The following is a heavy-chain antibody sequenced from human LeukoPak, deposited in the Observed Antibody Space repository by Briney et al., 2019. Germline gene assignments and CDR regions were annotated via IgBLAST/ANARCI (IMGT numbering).Heavy chain of an antibody. V-gene: IGHV3-7*01. Sequence: GGSLRLSCAASGFTFSNSWMTWVRQAPKKGLEWVASINEDGGEIHYVDSVKGRFTISRDNARNSLYLQMNSLRAEDTAVYYCARDGWFGELPYYYYYYYYMDVWGKGTTVTVSS. CDR3: ARDGWFGELPYYYYYYYYMDV. D-gene: IGHD3-10*01. CDR1: GFTFSNSW. J-gene: IGHJ6*03. CDR2: INEDGGEI.